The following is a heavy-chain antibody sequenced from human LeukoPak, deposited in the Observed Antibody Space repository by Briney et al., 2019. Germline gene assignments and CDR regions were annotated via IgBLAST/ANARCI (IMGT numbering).Heavy chain of an antibody. CDR3: ARRTSGFDP. V-gene: IGHV5-51*01. CDR1: GYSFTSYW. D-gene: IGHD2-2*01. J-gene: IGHJ5*02. Sequence: GESLKISCKGSGYSFTSYWIGWVRQMPGKGLEWMEIIYPGDPDTRDSRSFQGQVTIAADKTISTAYLQWSSLKASDTPIYYCARRTSGFDPWGQGTLVTVSS. CDR2: IYPGDPDT.